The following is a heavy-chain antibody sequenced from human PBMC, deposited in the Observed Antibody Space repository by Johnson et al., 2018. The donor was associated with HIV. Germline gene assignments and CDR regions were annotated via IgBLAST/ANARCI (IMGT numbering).Heavy chain of an antibody. D-gene: IGHD3-22*01. Sequence: VQLVESGGGVVRPGGSLRLSCAASEFTFDDYGMSWVRQAPGQGLAWVSGISWDGGSVGYADSVQGRFLISRDNANNSLYLQMNSLRAEDTALYYCARQHYYDSSGQGGGLDIWGQGTMVTVSS. CDR1: EFTFDDYG. CDR3: ARQHYYDSSGQGGGLDI. V-gene: IGHV3-20*04. CDR2: ISWDGGSV. J-gene: IGHJ3*02.